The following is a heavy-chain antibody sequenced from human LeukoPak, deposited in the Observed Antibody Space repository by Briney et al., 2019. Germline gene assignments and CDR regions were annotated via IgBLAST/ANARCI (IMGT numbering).Heavy chain of an antibody. CDR2: IYYSGST. CDR1: RGSISSYY. V-gene: IGHV4-59*01. CDR3: ARSLYYYGSDSFDI. D-gene: IGHD3-10*01. Sequence: PSETLSLTCTVSRGSISSYYWNWIRQPPGKGLEWIGYIYYSGSTNYNPSLTSRVTISVDPSKAQFSLKLSSVTAADTAVYYCARSLYYYGSDSFDIWGQGTMLTVSS. J-gene: IGHJ3*02.